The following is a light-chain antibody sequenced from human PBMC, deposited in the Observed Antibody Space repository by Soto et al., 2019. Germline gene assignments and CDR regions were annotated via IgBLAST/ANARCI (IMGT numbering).Light chain of an antibody. CDR2: GAS. CDR3: QQYNNWPLT. J-gene: IGKJ4*01. Sequence: IVMTQSPATLSVSPGERATLSCRASQSVGSNLARYQQRPGQAPRLLIYGASTRATGIPARFSGSGSGTEFTLTISSLQSEDFAVYSCQQYNNWPLTFGGGTQVEI. CDR1: QSVGSN. V-gene: IGKV3-15*01.